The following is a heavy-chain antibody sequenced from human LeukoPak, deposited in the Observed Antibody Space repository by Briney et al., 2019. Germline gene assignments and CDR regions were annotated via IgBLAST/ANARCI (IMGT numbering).Heavy chain of an antibody. CDR3: ARLDIAAAGTLYDAFDI. D-gene: IGHD6-13*01. CDR2: IYYSGST. Sequence: SETLSLTCTVSGGSISSSSYYWGWIRQPPRKGLEWIGSIYYSGSTYYNPSLKSRVTISVDTSKNQFSLKLSSVTAADTAVYYCARLDIAAAGTLYDAFDIWGQGTMVTVSS. J-gene: IGHJ3*02. CDR1: GGSISSSSYY. V-gene: IGHV4-39*01.